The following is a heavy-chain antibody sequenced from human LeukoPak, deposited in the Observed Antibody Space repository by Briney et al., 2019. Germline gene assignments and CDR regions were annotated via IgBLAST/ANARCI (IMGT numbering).Heavy chain of an antibody. CDR1: GLTFSTYS. CDR2: ISSSSSYI. D-gene: IGHD5-18*01. V-gene: IGHV3-21*01. Sequence: PGGSLRLSCAASGLTFSTYSMNWVRQAPGKGLEWVSSISSSSSYIYYADSVKGRFTISRDNAKNSLYLQMNSLRAEDTAVYYCARDRGYSYGPFDYWGQGTLVTVSS. CDR3: ARDRGYSYGPFDY. J-gene: IGHJ4*02.